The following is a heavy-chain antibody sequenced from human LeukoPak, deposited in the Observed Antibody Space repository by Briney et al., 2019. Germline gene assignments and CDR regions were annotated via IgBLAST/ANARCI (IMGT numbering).Heavy chain of an antibody. CDR1: GYTFTGYY. D-gene: IGHD4-11*01. CDR3: AREGANDDYSNYYFDY. J-gene: IGHJ4*02. V-gene: IGHV1-2*02. CDR2: INPNSGGT. Sequence: GASVKVSCKASGYTFTGYYMHWVRQAPGQGLEWMGWINPNSGGTNYAQKFQGRVTTTRDTSISTAYMELSSLRSDDRAVYYCAREGANDDYSNYYFDYWGQGTLVTVSS.